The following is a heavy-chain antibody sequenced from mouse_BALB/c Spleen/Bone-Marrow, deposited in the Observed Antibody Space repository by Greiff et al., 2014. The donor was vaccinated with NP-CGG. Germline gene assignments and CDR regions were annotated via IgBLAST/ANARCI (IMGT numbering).Heavy chain of an antibody. V-gene: IGHV14-3*02. Sequence: VQLQQSGAELVKPGASVKLSRTASGFNIEDTYMHWVKQRPEQGLEWIGRVDPANGNTKYDPKCQGKATITADISSNTAYLQLSSLTSEDTAVYYCAGDGAYWGQGTLVTVSA. CDR2: VDPANGNT. J-gene: IGHJ3*01. CDR1: GFNIEDTY. D-gene: IGHD3-3*01. CDR3: AGDGAY.